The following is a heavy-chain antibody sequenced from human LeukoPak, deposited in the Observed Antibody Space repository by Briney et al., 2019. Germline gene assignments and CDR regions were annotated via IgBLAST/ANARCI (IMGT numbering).Heavy chain of an antibody. CDR3: ARAAGIPTEDWFDP. CDR1: GGSISSSSYY. D-gene: IGHD3-10*01. Sequence: PSETLSLTGTVSGGSISSSSYYWGWIRQPPGKGLEWIGSIYYSGSTYYNPSLKSRVTISVDTSKNQFSLKLSSVTAADTAVYYCARAAGIPTEDWFDPWGQGTLVTVSS. CDR2: IYYSGST. V-gene: IGHV4-39*07. J-gene: IGHJ5*02.